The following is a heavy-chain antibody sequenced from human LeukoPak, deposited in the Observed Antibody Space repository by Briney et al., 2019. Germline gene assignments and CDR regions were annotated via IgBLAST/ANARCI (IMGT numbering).Heavy chain of an antibody. D-gene: IGHD6-19*01. CDR2: TYYRSKWYN. J-gene: IGHJ4*02. V-gene: IGHV6-1*01. CDR3: ARGFGYSSGWYSAVDY. CDR1: GDSVSSNSAA. Sequence: SQTLSPTCAISGDSVSSNSAAWNWIRQSPSRGLEWLGRTYYRSKWYNDYAVSVKSRITINPDTSKNQFSLQLNSVTPEDTAVYYCARGFGYSSGWYSAVDYWGQGTLVTVSS.